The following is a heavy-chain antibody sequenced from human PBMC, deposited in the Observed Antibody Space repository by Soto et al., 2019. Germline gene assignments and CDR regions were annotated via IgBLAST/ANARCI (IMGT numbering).Heavy chain of an antibody. Sequence: EVQLLESGGGLVQPGGSLRLSCVASGFTFSSYSMSWVRQAPGKGLEWVSGFRTSGDGGTTYYADSVKGRFTISRDNSKNMLFLQMNSLRAEDTAIYYCAKKVNSGPGSQYFDYWGQGTLVTVSS. CDR1: GFTFSSYS. V-gene: IGHV3-23*01. J-gene: IGHJ4*02. CDR2: FRTSGDGGTT. D-gene: IGHD3-10*01. CDR3: AKKVNSGPGSQYFDY.